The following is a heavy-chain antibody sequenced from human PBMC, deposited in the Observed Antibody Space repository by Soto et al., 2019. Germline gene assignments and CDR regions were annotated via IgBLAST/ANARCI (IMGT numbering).Heavy chain of an antibody. CDR2: ISYDGSNK. CDR1: GFTFSSYG. D-gene: IGHD6-13*01. J-gene: IGHJ3*02. Sequence: PGGSLRLSCAASGFTFSSYGMHWVRQAPGKGLEWVAVISYDGSNKYYADSVKGRFTISRDNSKNTLYLQMNSLRAEGTAVYYCAKEGYSSSWYRGIWGQGTMVTVSS. CDR3: AKEGYSSSWYRGI. V-gene: IGHV3-30*18.